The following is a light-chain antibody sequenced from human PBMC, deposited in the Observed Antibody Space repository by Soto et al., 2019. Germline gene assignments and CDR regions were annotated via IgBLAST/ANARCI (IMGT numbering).Light chain of an antibody. CDR3: QQYGSSGT. CDR2: GAS. J-gene: IGKJ1*01. V-gene: IGKV3-20*01. CDR1: QSVSNNY. Sequence: EIVLTQPPGTLSVSPGERATLSCRASQSVSNNYLAWYQQQPGQAPRLRIYGASNRATGIPDRLSGSGSGTDFTLTISRLEPEDFAVYYCQQYGSSGTFGQGTKVDIK.